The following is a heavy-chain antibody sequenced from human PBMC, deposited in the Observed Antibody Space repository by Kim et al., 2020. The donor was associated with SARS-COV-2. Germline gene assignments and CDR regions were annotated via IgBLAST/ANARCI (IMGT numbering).Heavy chain of an antibody. Sequence: GGSLRLSCAASGFTVSSNYMSWVRQAPGKGLEWVSVIYSGGSTYYADSVKGRFTISRDNSKNTLYLQMNSLRAEDTAVYYCAAGTGDSSGYFGDAFDIWGQGTMVTVSS. CDR1: GFTVSSNY. V-gene: IGHV3-53*01. CDR3: AAGTGDSSGYFGDAFDI. CDR2: IYSGGST. J-gene: IGHJ3*02. D-gene: IGHD3-22*01.